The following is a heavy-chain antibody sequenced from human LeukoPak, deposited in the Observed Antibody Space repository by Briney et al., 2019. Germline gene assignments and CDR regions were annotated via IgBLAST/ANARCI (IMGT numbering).Heavy chain of an antibody. Sequence: SETLSLTCSVSGDSISRYYWSWIRQPAGKGLEWIGRIYISGSTNYNPSLKSRVTVSIGTSKNQFSLKLTSVTAADTAVYYCARDHYGDAFDFWGQGTMVTVSS. CDR3: ARDHYGDAFDF. CDR1: GDSISRYY. V-gene: IGHV4-4*07. CDR2: IYISGST. J-gene: IGHJ3*01. D-gene: IGHD4-17*01.